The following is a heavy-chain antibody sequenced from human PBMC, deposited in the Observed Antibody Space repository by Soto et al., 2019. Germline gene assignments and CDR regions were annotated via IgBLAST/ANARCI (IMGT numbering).Heavy chain of an antibody. J-gene: IGHJ6*02. Sequence: SETLSLTCSVSGGSISRGYYYWSWIRQPPGKGLEWIGNIYYSWSTYYHPSLMSRFIISIDTSNNQFPRKVGSATAADPAVYYSASSSLYGMGVSGQGSTVTVSS. CDR1: GGSISRGYYY. CDR3: ASSSLYGMGV. CDR2: IYYSWST. V-gene: IGHV4-30-4*01.